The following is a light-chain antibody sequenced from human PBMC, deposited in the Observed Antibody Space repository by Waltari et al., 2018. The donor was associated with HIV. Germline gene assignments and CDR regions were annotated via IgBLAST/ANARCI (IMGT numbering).Light chain of an antibody. CDR1: QSVSSN. CDR2: GAS. J-gene: IGKJ1*01. V-gene: IGKV3D-15*01. Sequence: EIVMTQYPAPLSVSPGERATLSCSASQSVSSNLAWYQPKPGQAPRLLMYGASTRATGIPARFSGSGSGTEFTLTISSLQSEDFAVYYCQQYNNRPWTFGQGTTVEIK. CDR3: QQYNNRPWT.